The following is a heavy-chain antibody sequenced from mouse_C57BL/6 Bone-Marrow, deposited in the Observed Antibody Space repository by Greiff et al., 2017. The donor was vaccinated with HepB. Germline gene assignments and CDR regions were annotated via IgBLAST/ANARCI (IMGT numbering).Heavy chain of an antibody. Sequence: QVQLQQSGAELARPGASVKLSCKASGYTFTSYGISWVKQRPGKGLEWIGEIYPRSGNTYYNEKFKGKATLTADKSSSTAYMELRSLTSEDSAVYFCLYYYGSSWGFAYWGQGTLVTVSA. CDR3: LYYYGSSWGFAY. J-gene: IGHJ3*01. V-gene: IGHV1-81*01. CDR1: GYTFTSYG. D-gene: IGHD1-1*01. CDR2: IYPRSGNT.